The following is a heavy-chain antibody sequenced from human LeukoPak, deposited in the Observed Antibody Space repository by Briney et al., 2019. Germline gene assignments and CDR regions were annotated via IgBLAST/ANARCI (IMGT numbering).Heavy chain of an antibody. CDR3: ARAKYIRGDYFDY. CDR1: GGSFSGYY. J-gene: IGHJ4*02. Sequence: SETLSLTCAVYGGSFSGYYWSWIRQPPGKGLEWIGEINHSRSTNYNPSLKSRVTISIDTSKNQFSLKLSSVTAADTAVYYCARAKYIRGDYFDYWGQGTLVTVSS. CDR2: INHSRST. V-gene: IGHV4-34*01. D-gene: IGHD1-14*01.